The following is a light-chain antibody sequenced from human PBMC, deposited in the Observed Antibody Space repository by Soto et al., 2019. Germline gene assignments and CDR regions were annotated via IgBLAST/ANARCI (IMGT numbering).Light chain of an antibody. V-gene: IGLV1-40*01. CDR3: QSYDSSLSGSV. J-gene: IGLJ7*01. Sequence: QLVLTQPPSVSGAPGQRVTISCTGSSSNIGAGYDVHWYQHLPGTAPKLLIYGNNNRPSGVPDRFSGSRSGTSASLAIIGLQTEDEADYYCQSYDSSLSGSVFGGGTQLTVL. CDR1: SSNIGAGYD. CDR2: GNN.